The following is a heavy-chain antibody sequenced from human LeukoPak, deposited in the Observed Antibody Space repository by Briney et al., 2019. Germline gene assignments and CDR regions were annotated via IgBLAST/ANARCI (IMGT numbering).Heavy chain of an antibody. CDR1: GYSFTSYW. J-gene: IGHJ4*02. Sequence: GESLRISCKGSGYSFTSYWISWVRQMPGKGLEWMGKIDPSDSYTNYRPSFQGHVTISADKSISTAYLQWRSLTASDTAMYYCARQPTSRDYYFDYWGQGTLVTVSS. V-gene: IGHV5-10-1*01. CDR3: ARQPTSRDYYFDY. D-gene: IGHD3-16*01. CDR2: IDPSDSYT.